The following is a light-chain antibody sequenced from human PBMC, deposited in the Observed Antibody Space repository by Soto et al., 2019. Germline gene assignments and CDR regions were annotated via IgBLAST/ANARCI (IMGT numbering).Light chain of an antibody. CDR1: QSISSY. CDR2: KAS. J-gene: IGKJ1*01. V-gene: IGKV1-5*03. Sequence: DIQMTQSPSSLSASVGDRVTITCRASQSISSYLNWYQQKPGKAPKLLIYKASTLKSGVPSRFSGSGSGTKFTLTISSLQPDDFATYYCQEYNSYSGTFGQGTKVDNK. CDR3: QEYNSYSGT.